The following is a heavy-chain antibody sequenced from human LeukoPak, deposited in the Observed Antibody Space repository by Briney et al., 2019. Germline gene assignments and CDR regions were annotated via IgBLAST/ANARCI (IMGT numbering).Heavy chain of an antibody. J-gene: IGHJ4*02. CDR1: GYTFTSYY. V-gene: IGHV1-46*01. D-gene: IGHD3-10*01. CDR2: INPSGGST. CDR3: ARARMRWFGELLQTGGFYFDY. Sequence: ASVKVSCKASGYTFTSYYMHWVRQAPGQGLEWMGIINPSGGSTSYAQKFQGRVTMTRDMSTSTVYMELSSLRSEDTAVYYCARARMRWFGELLQTGGFYFDYWGQGTLVTVSS.